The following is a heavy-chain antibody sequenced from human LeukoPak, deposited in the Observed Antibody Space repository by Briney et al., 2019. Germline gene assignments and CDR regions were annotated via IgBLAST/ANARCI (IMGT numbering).Heavy chain of an antibody. Sequence: GASVKVSCKASGYTFTGYYMHWVRQAPGQGLEWMGWINPNSSGTNYAQKFQGRVTMTRDTSISTAYMELSRLGSDDTAIYYCARARGRGSNGANYYFDWFDPWGQGTLVTVSS. CDR2: INPNSSGT. CDR3: ARARGRGSNGANYYFDWFDP. CDR1: GYTFTGYY. D-gene: IGHD4/OR15-4a*01. J-gene: IGHJ5*02. V-gene: IGHV1-2*02.